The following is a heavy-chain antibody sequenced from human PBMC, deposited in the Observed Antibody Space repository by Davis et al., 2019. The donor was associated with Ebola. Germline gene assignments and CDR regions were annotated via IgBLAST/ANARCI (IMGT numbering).Heavy chain of an antibody. Sequence: GGSLRLSCAASGFTSSSYWMSWVRQAPGKGLEWVANTKQDGSEKYYVDSVKGRFTIPRDNAKNSLYLQMNSLRAEDTAVYYCARFLGVTGYKIRGEVYYYGMDVWGQGTTVTVSS. CDR2: TKQDGSEK. D-gene: IGHD3-9*01. V-gene: IGHV3-7*01. CDR1: GFTSSSYW. CDR3: ARFLGVTGYKIRGEVYYYGMDV. J-gene: IGHJ6*02.